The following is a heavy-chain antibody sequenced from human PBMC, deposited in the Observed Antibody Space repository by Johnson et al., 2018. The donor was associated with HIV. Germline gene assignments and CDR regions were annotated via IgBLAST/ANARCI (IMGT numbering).Heavy chain of an antibody. CDR3: AKDRSRLHDAFDI. CDR2: ILYDGSDK. CDR1: GFTFSSYA. J-gene: IGHJ3*02. V-gene: IGHV3-30*04. D-gene: IGHD5-24*01. Sequence: QVQLVESGGGVVQPGRSLRLSCAASGFTFSSYAMHWVRLAPGKGLEWVAVILYDGSDKYYADSVQGRFTISRDNSKNTLYLQMNTLGAEDTALYYCAKDRSRLHDAFDIWGQGTMVTVSS.